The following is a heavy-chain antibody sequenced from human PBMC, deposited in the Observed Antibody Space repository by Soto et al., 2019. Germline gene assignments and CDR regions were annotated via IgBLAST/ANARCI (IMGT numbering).Heavy chain of an antibody. D-gene: IGHD2-15*01. CDR3: AREDIVVVVAAVPREYYYYGMDV. J-gene: IGHJ6*02. V-gene: IGHV4-34*01. CDR2: INHSGST. Sequence: SLTCAVYGGSFSGYYWSWIRQPPGKGLEWIGEINHSGSTNYNPSLKSRVTISVDTSKNQFSLKLSSVTAADTAVYYCAREDIVVVVAAVPREYYYYGMDVWGQGTTVTVSS. CDR1: GGSFSGYY.